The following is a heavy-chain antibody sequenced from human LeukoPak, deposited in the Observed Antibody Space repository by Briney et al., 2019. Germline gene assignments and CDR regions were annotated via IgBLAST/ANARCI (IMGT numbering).Heavy chain of an antibody. CDR2: VSHSGTT. D-gene: IGHD6-19*01. Sequence: SETLSLTCTVSGGSISSSGYYWGWIRQPPGKGLEWIGSVSHSGTTYYIPPLKSRITISIDTSKNQFSLWLSSVTAADTAMFFCARHSSGWPFDYWGQGILVTVSS. V-gene: IGHV4-39*01. CDR1: GGSISSSGYY. J-gene: IGHJ4*02. CDR3: ARHSSGWPFDY.